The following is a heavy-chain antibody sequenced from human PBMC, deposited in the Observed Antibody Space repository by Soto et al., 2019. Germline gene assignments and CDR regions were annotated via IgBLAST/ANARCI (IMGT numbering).Heavy chain of an antibody. J-gene: IGHJ6*02. V-gene: IGHV4-39*01. CDR2: IYYSGST. CDR1: GGSISSSSYY. CDR3: ARQSSSWHYYYGMDV. Sequence: SETLSLTCTVSGGSISSSSYYWGWIRQPPGKGLEWIGSIYYSGSTYYNPSLKSRVTISVDTSKNQFSLKLSSVTAADTAVYYCARQSSSWHYYYGMDVWGQGTTVTVSS. D-gene: IGHD6-13*01.